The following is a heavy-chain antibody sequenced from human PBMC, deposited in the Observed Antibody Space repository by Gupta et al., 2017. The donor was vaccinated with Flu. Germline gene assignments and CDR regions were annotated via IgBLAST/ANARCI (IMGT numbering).Heavy chain of an antibody. J-gene: IGHJ4*02. D-gene: IGHD7-27*01. V-gene: IGHV3-15*01. CDR2: IKTKHESGAA. Sequence: MSWVRQAPGKGLEWIGLIKTKHESGAAHYAAPVKGRFIISRNDSNNTLYLQMNNLKTADTAVYFCTTVVGTTSSARAYWGQGTLVTVSS. CDR3: TTVVGTTSSARAY.